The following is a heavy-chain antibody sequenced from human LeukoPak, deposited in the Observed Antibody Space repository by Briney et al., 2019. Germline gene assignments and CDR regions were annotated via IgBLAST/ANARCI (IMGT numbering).Heavy chain of an antibody. CDR3: ARVPYSSGWYDFDY. CDR2: IKQDGSEK. V-gene: IGHV3-7*01. Sequence: GGSLRLSCAASGFTVSSNYMSWVRQAPGKGLEWVANIKQDGSEKYYVDSVKGRFTISRDNAKNSLYLQMNSLRAEDTAVYYCARVPYSSGWYDFDYWGQGTLVTVSS. CDR1: GFTVSSNY. J-gene: IGHJ4*02. D-gene: IGHD6-19*01.